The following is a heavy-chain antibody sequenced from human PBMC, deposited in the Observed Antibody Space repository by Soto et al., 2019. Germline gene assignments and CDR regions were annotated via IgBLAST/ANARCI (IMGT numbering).Heavy chain of an antibody. CDR3: APLLHMPTWNNGCDP. CDR1: GFSLSTSGVG. D-gene: IGHD2-2*01. J-gene: IGHJ5*02. CDR2: IYWDDDK. V-gene: IGHV2-5*02. Sequence: QITLKESGPTLVKPTQTLTLTCTFSGFSLSTSGVGVGWIRQPPGKALEWLALIYWDDDKRYSPSLKSRLTIHKDTTKHRVFLTITNRHPLDTATYYCAPLLHMPTWNNGCDPGGQGTLVTVSS.